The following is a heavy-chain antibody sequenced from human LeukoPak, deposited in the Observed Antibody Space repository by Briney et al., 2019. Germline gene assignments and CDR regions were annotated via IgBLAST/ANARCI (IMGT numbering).Heavy chain of an antibody. CDR3: ARVSTRGNWLGYYGMDV. Sequence: SETLSLTCTVSGGSISSGGYYWRWIRQHPGKGLEWIGYIYYSGSTYYNPSLKSRVTISVDTSKNQFSLKLSSVTAADTAVYYCARVSTRGNWLGYYGMDVWGQGTTVTVSS. CDR1: GGSISSGGYY. CDR2: IYYSGST. D-gene: IGHD1-20*01. V-gene: IGHV4-31*03. J-gene: IGHJ6*02.